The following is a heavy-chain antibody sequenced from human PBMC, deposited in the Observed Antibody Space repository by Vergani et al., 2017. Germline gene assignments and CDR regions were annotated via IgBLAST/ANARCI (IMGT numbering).Heavy chain of an antibody. CDR2: IGVSDNSI. D-gene: IGHD4-11*01. J-gene: IGHJ4*02. CDR3: VRDPDYSTFDS. V-gene: IGHV3-48*01. Sequence: DVRLVESGGGVVQPGGSLRLSCVASGFTFSAYSMNWVRQTPGKGLEWISYIGVSDNSIYYADSVMGRFAISRDNARNLLFLQMNSLRADDSALYFCVRDPDYSTFDSWGQGTLVTVSS. CDR1: GFTFSAYS.